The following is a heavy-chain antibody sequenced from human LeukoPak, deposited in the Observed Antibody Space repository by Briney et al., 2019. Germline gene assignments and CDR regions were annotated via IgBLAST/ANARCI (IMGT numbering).Heavy chain of an antibody. J-gene: IGHJ4*02. CDR3: ARDKDLGAVAGTFDY. D-gene: IGHD6-19*01. CDR1: GYTFSTYG. V-gene: IGHV1-18*01. CDR2: ISAYNGHT. Sequence: GASVKLSCKASGYTFSTYGISWVRQAPGQGLEWMGWISAYNGHTNYAQKFEGRVTMTTDTSTSTAYMELTSLTSDDTAVYYCARDKDLGAVAGTFDYWGQGTLVTVSS.